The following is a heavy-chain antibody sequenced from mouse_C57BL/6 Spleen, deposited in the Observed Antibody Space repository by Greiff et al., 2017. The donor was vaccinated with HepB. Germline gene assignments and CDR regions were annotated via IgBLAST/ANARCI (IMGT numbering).Heavy chain of an antibody. J-gene: IGHJ3*01. D-gene: IGHD2-3*01. Sequence: EAQLQQSGTVLARPGASVKMSCKTSGYTFTSYWMHWVKQRPGQGLEWIGAIYPGNSDTSYNQKFKGKAKLTAVTSASTAYMELSSLTNEDSAVYYCTRSKDGYYLAWFAYWGQGTLVTVSA. CDR2: IYPGNSDT. V-gene: IGHV1-5*01. CDR3: TRSKDGYYLAWFAY. CDR1: GYTFTSYW.